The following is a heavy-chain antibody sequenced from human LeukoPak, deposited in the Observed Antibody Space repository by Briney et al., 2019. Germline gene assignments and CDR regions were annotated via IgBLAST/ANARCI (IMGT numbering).Heavy chain of an antibody. CDR1: GFNFSSYA. CDR3: SKSRSSSEGLLGRSVDY. V-gene: IGHV3-23*01. Sequence: GGSLRLSCAASGFNFSSYAMTWVRQAPGKGLEWVSVISSSGSSIYYADSVKGRFTISRDNSENMLHLQMSSLRAEDTAMYYCSKSRSSSEGLLGRSVDYWGQGTLVTVSS. CDR2: ISSSGSSI. D-gene: IGHD6-6*01. J-gene: IGHJ4*02.